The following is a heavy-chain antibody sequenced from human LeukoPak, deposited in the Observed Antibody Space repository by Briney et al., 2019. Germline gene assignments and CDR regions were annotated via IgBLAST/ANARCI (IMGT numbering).Heavy chain of an antibody. CDR3: TRGPPDGSGNYYPGDF. D-gene: IGHD3-10*01. Sequence: GGSLRLSCAASGFTFSSYGMHWVRQAPGKGLEWVAVISYDGSNKYYADSVKGRFTISRDNSKNTLYLQMNSLRAEDTAVYYCTRGPPDGSGNYYPGDFWGQGTLVTVS. CDR1: GFTFSSYG. J-gene: IGHJ4*02. CDR2: ISYDGSNK. V-gene: IGHV3-30*03.